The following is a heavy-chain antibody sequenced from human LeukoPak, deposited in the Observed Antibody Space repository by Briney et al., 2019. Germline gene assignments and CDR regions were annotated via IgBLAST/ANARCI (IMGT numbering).Heavy chain of an antibody. V-gene: IGHV4-39*01. CDR2: IYYSGST. J-gene: IGHJ4*02. D-gene: IGHD1-26*01. Sequence: PSETLSLTCTVSGSSISSSSYYWGWIRQPPGKGLEWIGSIYYSGSTYYNPSLKSRVTISVDTSKNQFSLKLSSVTAADTAVYYCARWGIVGATGEDYWGQGTLVTVSS. CDR1: GSSISSSSYY. CDR3: ARWGIVGATGEDY.